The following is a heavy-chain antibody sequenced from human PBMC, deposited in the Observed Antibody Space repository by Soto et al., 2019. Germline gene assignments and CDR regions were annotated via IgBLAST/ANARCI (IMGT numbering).Heavy chain of an antibody. CDR3: ARVTMVIRDSDHFGVDV. CDR1: GFPISSPYS. CDR2: ISHTGTT. D-gene: IGHD4-17*01. Sequence: SETLSLTXLVSGFPISSPYSWGWIRQPPGKGLEWIGSISHTGTTSYSPSLTSRVSISVDTSKNQASLKLTSVTAADTAVYFCARVTMVIRDSDHFGVDVWGHGTTVTVSS. V-gene: IGHV4-38-2*02. J-gene: IGHJ6*02.